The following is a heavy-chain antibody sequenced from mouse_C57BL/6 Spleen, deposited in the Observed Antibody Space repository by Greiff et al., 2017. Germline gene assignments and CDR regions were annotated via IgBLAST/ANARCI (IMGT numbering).Heavy chain of an antibody. J-gene: IGHJ2*01. CDR3: AREGGNYDLDY. CDR2: IHPNSGST. Sequence: QVQLQQPGAELVKPGASVKLSCKASGYTFTSYWMHWVKQRPGQGLEWIGMIHPNSGSTNYNEKFKSKATLTVDKSSSTAYMPLSSLTSEDSAVYYCAREGGNYDLDYWGQGTTLTVSS. D-gene: IGHD2-4*01. V-gene: IGHV1-64*01. CDR1: GYTFTSYW.